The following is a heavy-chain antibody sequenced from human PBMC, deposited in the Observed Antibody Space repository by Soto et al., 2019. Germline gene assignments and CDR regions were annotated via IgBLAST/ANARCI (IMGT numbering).Heavy chain of an antibody. D-gene: IGHD3-10*01. Sequence: ASVKVSCKASGYTFTSYGISWVRQAPGQGLEWMGWISAYNGNTNYAQKLQGRVTMTTDTSTSTAYMELRSLRSDDTAVYYCARDSGLIWFGTLPGFDPCGQLTLVTFCS. CDR2: ISAYNGNT. CDR3: ARDSGLIWFGTLPGFDP. V-gene: IGHV1-18*04. CDR1: GYTFTSYG. J-gene: IGHJ5*02.